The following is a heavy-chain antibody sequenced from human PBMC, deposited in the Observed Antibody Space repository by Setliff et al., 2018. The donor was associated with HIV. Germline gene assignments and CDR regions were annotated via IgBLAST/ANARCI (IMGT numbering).Heavy chain of an antibody. V-gene: IGHV4-39*07. CDR1: GGSIDNNKYY. CDR2: IYHTGST. Sequence: SETLSLTCSVSGGSIDNNKYYWTWIRQPPGKGLEWTGSIYHTGSTYYNPSLRSRVTISVDTSKNQFSLKLSSVTAADTGIYYCVASSSWSCRLNYWGQGTQVTVSS. D-gene: IGHD6-13*01. CDR3: VASSSWSCRLNY. J-gene: IGHJ4*02.